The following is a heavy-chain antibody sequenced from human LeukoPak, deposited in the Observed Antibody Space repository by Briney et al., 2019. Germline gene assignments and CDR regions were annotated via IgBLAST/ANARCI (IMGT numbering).Heavy chain of an antibody. CDR3: AKDAIYYYDSSGPFDY. CDR1: GFTFDDYA. Sequence: SLRLSCAASGFTFDDYAMHWVRQAPGKGLEWVSGISWNSGSIGYADSVKGRFTISRDNAKNSLYLQMNSLRAEDTALYYCAKDAIYYYDSSGPFDYWGQGTLVTVSS. CDR2: ISWNSGSI. D-gene: IGHD3-22*01. J-gene: IGHJ4*02. V-gene: IGHV3-9*01.